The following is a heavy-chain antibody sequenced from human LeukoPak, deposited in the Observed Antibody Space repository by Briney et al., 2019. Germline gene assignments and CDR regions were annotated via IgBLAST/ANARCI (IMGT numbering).Heavy chain of an antibody. V-gene: IGHV4-30-2*01. D-gene: IGHD2-2*01. CDR1: GGSISSGGYY. CDR2: IYHSGST. J-gene: IGHJ6*03. CDR3: ARHCSSTSCYGGGYYYYMDV. Sequence: SQTLSLTCTVSGGSISSGGYYWSWIRQPPGKGLEWIGYIYHSGSTYYNPSLKSRVTISVDRSKNQFSLKLSSVTAADTAVYYCARHCSSTSCYGGGYYYYMDVWGKGTTVTVSS.